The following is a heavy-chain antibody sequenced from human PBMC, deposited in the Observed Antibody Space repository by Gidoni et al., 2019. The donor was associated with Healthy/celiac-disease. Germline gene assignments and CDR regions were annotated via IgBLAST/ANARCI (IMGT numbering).Heavy chain of an antibody. Sequence: QVQLQESGPGLVKPSETLSLTCTVSGGSVSSGSYYWSWIRQPPGKGLEWIGYIYYSGSTNYNPSLKSRVTISVDTSKNQFSLKLSSVTAADTAVYYCARGGDLWFGVDYWGQGTLVTVSS. CDR1: GGSVSSGSYY. CDR2: IYYSGST. J-gene: IGHJ4*02. D-gene: IGHD3-10*01. V-gene: IGHV4-61*01. CDR3: ARGGDLWFGVDY.